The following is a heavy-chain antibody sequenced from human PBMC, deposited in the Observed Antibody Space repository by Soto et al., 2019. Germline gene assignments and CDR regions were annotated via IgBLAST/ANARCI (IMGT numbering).Heavy chain of an antibody. Sequence: GGSLRLSCAASGFTFDDYAMHWVRQAPGKGLEWVSGISWNSGSIGYADSVKGRFTISRDNAKNSLYLHMNSLRAEDTALYYCAKAAQKMAYYYYYYMDVWGKGTTVTVSS. CDR1: GFTFDDYA. CDR3: AKAAQKMAYYYYYYMDV. J-gene: IGHJ6*03. CDR2: ISWNSGSI. V-gene: IGHV3-9*01. D-gene: IGHD6-25*01.